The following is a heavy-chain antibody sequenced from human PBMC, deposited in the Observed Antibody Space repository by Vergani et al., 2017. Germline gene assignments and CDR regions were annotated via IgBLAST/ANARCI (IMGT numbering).Heavy chain of an antibody. CDR3: ARGSCLGGSFYKPHFDY. Sequence: QVQLQESGPGLVKPSQTLSLTCTVSGGSINSHNYYWSWIRQPAGKGLEWIGRIHTSGSTNYNPSLKSLVTMSEDTSKNQFSLNLTSVTAADTAVYFCARGSCLGGSFYKPHFDYWGQGILVTVSS. D-gene: IGHD2-15*01. J-gene: IGHJ4*02. CDR2: IHTSGST. CDR1: GGSINSHNYY. V-gene: IGHV4-61*02.